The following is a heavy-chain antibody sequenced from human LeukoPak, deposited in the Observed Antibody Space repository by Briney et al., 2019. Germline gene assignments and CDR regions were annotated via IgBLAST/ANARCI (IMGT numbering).Heavy chain of an antibody. Sequence: PSETLSLTCTVSGGSISGDYWSWLRQPPGKGLEWIGYIYSSGSTYYNPSLKSRVTISVDTSKNRFSLKLSTVTAADTAVYYCARRPTGDPKFDYWGQGTLVTVSS. J-gene: IGHJ4*02. CDR2: IYSSGST. D-gene: IGHD7-27*01. V-gene: IGHV4-59*08. CDR1: GGSISGDY. CDR3: ARRPTGDPKFDY.